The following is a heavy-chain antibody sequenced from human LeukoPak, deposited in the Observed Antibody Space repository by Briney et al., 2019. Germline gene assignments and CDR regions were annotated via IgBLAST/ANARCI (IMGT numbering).Heavy chain of an antibody. D-gene: IGHD6-13*01. V-gene: IGHV5-51*01. CDR3: ARLLGSSSSSWASFDY. CDR1: GYSFTSYW. J-gene: IGHJ4*02. CDR2: FYPGDSDT. Sequence: GESLKISCRGSGYSFTSYWIGWVRQMPGKGLEWRGIFYPGDSDTRYSPSFQGQVTISADKSISTAYLQWSSLKASDTAMYYCARLLGSSSSSWASFDYWGQGTLVTVSS.